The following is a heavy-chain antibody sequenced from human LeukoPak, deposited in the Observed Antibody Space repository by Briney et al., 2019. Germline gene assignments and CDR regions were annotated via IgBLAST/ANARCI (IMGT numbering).Heavy chain of an antibody. Sequence: PGGPLRLFCAASGLTLSTYPMHWARQAPGKGLEWVGRIKSKTDGDTTDYAAPVKGRFTISRDDSKNTLYLQMNSLRAEDTAVYYCTTDGDGYGYGYFYYYMDVWGKGTTVTVSS. CDR2: IKSKTDGDTT. CDR1: GLTLSTYP. V-gene: IGHV3-15*07. J-gene: IGHJ6*03. D-gene: IGHD5-18*01. CDR3: TTDGDGYGYGYFYYYMDV.